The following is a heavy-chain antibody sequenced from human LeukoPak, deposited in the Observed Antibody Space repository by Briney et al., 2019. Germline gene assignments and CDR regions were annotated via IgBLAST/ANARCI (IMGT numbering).Heavy chain of an antibody. D-gene: IGHD6-13*01. CDR3: ARQVSSSWSTVFDY. V-gene: IGHV4-39*07. J-gene: IGHJ4*02. CDR1: GDSISSSGDY. Sequence: SETLSLTCTVSGDSISSSGDYWGWIRQPPGKGLERIGYIYHSGSTYYNPSLKSRVTISVDRSKNQFSLKLSSVTAADTAVYYCARQVSSSWSTVFDYWGQGTLVTVSS. CDR2: IYHSGST.